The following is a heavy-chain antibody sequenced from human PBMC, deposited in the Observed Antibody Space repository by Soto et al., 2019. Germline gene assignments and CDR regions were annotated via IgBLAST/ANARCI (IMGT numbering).Heavy chain of an antibody. CDR3: AKDYSINPNPFDY. D-gene: IGHD4-4*01. J-gene: IGHJ4*02. V-gene: IGHV3-23*01. Sequence: EVQLLESGGGLVQPGGSLRLSCAASGFTFSSYAMSWVRQAPGKGLEWVSAISGSGGSTYYADSVKGRFTISRDNSKNTRYLQMNSLRAEDTAVYYCAKDYSINPNPFDYWGQGTLVTVSS. CDR2: ISGSGGST. CDR1: GFTFSSYA.